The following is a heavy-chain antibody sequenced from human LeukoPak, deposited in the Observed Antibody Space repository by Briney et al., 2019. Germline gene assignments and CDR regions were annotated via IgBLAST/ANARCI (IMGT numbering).Heavy chain of an antibody. CDR2: IYYSGST. J-gene: IGHJ6*02. Sequence: SETLSLTCTVSGGSISSYYWSWIRQPPGKGLEWIGYIYYSGSTNYNPSLKSRVTISVDTSKNQFPLKLSSVTAADTAVYYCARHENDYDFWSGYPHMDVWGQGTTVTVSS. CDR3: ARHENDYDFWSGYPHMDV. D-gene: IGHD3-3*01. V-gene: IGHV4-59*08. CDR1: GGSISSYY.